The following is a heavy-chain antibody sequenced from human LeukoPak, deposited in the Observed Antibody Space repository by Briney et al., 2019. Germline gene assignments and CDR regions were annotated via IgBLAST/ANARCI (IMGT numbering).Heavy chain of an antibody. J-gene: IGHJ4*02. V-gene: IGHV3-23*01. Sequence: GGSLRLSCAASGFTFSSYAMSWVRQAPGKGLEWVSAISGSGGSTYYADSVKGRFTISRDNSKNTLYLQMNSLRAEDTAVYYCAKGTGHSSSWPIDYWGQGTLVTVSS. D-gene: IGHD6-13*01. CDR2: ISGSGGST. CDR3: AKGTGHSSSWPIDY. CDR1: GFTFSSYA.